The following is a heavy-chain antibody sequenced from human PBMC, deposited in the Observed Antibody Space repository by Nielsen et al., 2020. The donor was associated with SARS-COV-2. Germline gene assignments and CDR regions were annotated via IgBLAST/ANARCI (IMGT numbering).Heavy chain of an antibody. CDR3: AKDESMVRGSTHYFDY. J-gene: IGHJ4*02. D-gene: IGHD3-10*01. CDR2: ISYDATNK. Sequence: GGPLRLSCTPSGSIFSDYGLHWVRQAPGKGLEWVAVISYDATNKYYADSVKGRFTISRDSSKNTLFLQMNSLRVDDTAVYYCAKDESMVRGSTHYFDYWGQGTVVTVSS. V-gene: IGHV3-30*18. CDR1: GSIFSDYG.